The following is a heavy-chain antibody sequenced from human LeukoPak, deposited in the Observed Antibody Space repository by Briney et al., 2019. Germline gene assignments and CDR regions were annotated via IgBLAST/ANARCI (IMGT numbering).Heavy chain of an antibody. Sequence: SETLSLTCTVSGGSVSSYYWTWIRQPPGKGLEWIGYIYYSGSTNYNPSLKSRVTISVDTSKNQFSLKLSSVTAADTAVYYCARGRRYDFWSGHYPAVDYYYYYMDVWGKGTTVTVSS. CDR2: IYYSGST. CDR3: ARGRRYDFWSGHYPAVDYYYYYMDV. V-gene: IGHV4-59*02. D-gene: IGHD3-3*01. CDR1: GGSVSSYY. J-gene: IGHJ6*03.